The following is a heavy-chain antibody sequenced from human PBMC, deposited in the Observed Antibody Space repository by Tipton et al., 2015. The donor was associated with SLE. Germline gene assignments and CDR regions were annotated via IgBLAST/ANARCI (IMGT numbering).Heavy chain of an antibody. Sequence: TLSLTCTVSGGSISSYYWSWIRQPPGKGLEWIGNIYYSVSTNYNPSLKSRVTISVDTSKDQFSLKLSSVTAADTAVCYCAREDGQRGVEYWGQGPGPAVSS. J-gene: IGHJ4*02. CDR3: AREDGQRGVEY. CDR2: IYYSVST. D-gene: IGHD6-25*01. CDR1: GGSISSYY. V-gene: IGHV4-59*01.